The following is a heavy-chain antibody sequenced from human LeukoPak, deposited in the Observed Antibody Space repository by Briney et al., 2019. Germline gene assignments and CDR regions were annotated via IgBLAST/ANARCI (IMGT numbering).Heavy chain of an antibody. D-gene: IGHD1-7*01. Sequence: PSETLSLTCTVSDDSFSSGSYSWAWIRQPPGKGPEWIGTIYYVGSTYYNPSLKSRVTISVDKSKNQFSLKLSSVTAADTAVYYCARRGDSGGWNFFDYWGQGTPVTVSS. V-gene: IGHV4-39*01. CDR2: IYYVGST. J-gene: IGHJ4*02. CDR1: DDSFSSGSYS. CDR3: ARRGDSGGWNFFDY.